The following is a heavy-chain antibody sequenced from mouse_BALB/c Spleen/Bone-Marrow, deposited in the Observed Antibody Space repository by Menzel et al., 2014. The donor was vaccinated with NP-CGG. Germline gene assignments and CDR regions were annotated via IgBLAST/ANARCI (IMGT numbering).Heavy chain of an antibody. V-gene: IGHV1-69*02. CDR1: GYTFTSYW. J-gene: IGHJ2*01. CDR3: TRGYYGSSYDY. D-gene: IGHD1-1*01. CDR2: IYPSDSYT. Sequence: QVQLKQSGAELVRPGASVKLPCKASGYTFTSYWINWVKQRPGQGLEWIGNIYPSDSYTNYNQKFKDKATLTVDKSSSTAYMQLSSPTSEDSAVYYCTRGYYGSSYDYWGQGTTLTVSS.